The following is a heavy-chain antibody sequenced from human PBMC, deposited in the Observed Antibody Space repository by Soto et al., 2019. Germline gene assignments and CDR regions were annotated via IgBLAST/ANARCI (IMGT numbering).Heavy chain of an antibody. CDR3: GRLQNFINWCFDS. CDR1: DDSITSGAYY. D-gene: IGHD3-16*01. J-gene: IGHJ4*02. CDR2: IQYRGST. V-gene: IGHV4-39*03. Sequence: SETLSLTCTVSDDSITSGAYYWGLIRQPPGKGLEWIGTIQYRGSTYYNPSLKSRLTMSLDTSKNQFSLRLTSVTAADTAVYYGGRLQNFINWCFDSWGQGVLVTVSS.